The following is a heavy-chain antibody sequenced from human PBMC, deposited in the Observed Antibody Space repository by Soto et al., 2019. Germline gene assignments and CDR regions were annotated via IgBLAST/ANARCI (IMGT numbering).Heavy chain of an antibody. CDR3: ARTRGAALLDY. V-gene: IGHV2-70*04. CDR1: WFSLSTSGMR. D-gene: IGHD3-10*01. Sequence: GXTLVSPTQTFTXTCTFSWFSLSTSGMRVIWIRQPPGKALEWLARIDWDDEKFYSTSLKTRLTISKETSKNQVVLKMTNMDTGDTATYYCARTRGAALLDYWGQGTLVTVSS. CDR2: IDWDDEK. J-gene: IGHJ4*02.